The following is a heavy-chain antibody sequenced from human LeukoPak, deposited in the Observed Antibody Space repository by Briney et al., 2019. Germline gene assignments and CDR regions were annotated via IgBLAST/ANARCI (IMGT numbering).Heavy chain of an antibody. CDR1: VFSFSSYA. Sequence: PGGSLRLSCAASVFSFSSYAMSWVRPPPGRGLEWVSAISGSGGSTYYADSVKGRFTISRDNSKNTLYLQMNSLRAEDTAVYYCAKRRDWNDDPLDYWGQGTLVTVSS. CDR3: AKRRDWNDDPLDY. CDR2: ISGSGGST. J-gene: IGHJ4*02. V-gene: IGHV3-23*01. D-gene: IGHD1-1*01.